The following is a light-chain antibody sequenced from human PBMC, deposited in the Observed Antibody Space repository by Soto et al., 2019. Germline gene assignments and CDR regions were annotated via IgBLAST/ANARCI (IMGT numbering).Light chain of an antibody. V-gene: IGLV2-14*01. CDR2: DVS. Sequence: QSALTQPASVSASPGQSITISCTGTSSDVGGYNYVSWFQQHPGKAPKLMIYDVSNRPSGVSSRFSGSKSDNTASLTIYGLQAEDEADYYCSSYTKNSPYVFGTGTKLTVL. CDR1: SSDVGGYNY. J-gene: IGLJ1*01. CDR3: SSYTKNSPYV.